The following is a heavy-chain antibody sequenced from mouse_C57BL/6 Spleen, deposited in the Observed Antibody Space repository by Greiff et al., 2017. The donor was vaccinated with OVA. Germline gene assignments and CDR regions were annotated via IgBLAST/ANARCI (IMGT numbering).Heavy chain of an antibody. V-gene: IGHV1-81*01. CDR3: AKGAITTVVAYYFDY. D-gene: IGHD1-1*01. CDR1: GYTFTSYG. CDR2: IYPRSGNT. J-gene: IGHJ2*01. Sequence: QVQLQQSGAELARPGASVKLSCKASGYTFTSYGISWVKQRTGQGLEWIGEIYPRSGNTYYNEKLQGKATLTADKSSSTAYMELRSLTSEDSAVYFWAKGAITTVVAYYFDYWGQGTTLTVSS.